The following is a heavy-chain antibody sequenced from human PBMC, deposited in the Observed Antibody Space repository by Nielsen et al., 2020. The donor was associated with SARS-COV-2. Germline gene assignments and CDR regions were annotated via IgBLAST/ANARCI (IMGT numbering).Heavy chain of an antibody. CDR2: ILDDGSNA. D-gene: IGHD5-12*01. J-gene: IGHJ4*02. CDR1: GFIFSKYG. Sequence: GEFLKISCAASGFIFSKYGMHWVRQAPGKGLEWVAAILDDGSNAYSGDSVKGRFTVSRDNSKNTVSLQMTDLRTEDTAVYFCAKDARGYYGFDFVFESWGQGSLVTVSS. V-gene: IGHV3-30-3*01. CDR3: AKDARGYYGFDFVFES.